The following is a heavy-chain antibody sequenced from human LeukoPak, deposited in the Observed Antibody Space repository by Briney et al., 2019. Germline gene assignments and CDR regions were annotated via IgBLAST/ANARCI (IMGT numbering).Heavy chain of an antibody. J-gene: IGHJ4*02. V-gene: IGHV1-18*04. CDR3: ARLYRNYGDYYY. D-gene: IGHD4-17*01. CDR2: ISAYNGNT. Sequence: ASVKVSCKASGYTFTGYYIHWVRQAPGQGLEWMGWISAYNGNTNYAQKLQGRVTMTTDTSTSTAYMELRSLRSDDTAVYYCARLYRNYGDYYYWGQGTLVTVSS. CDR1: GYTFTGYY.